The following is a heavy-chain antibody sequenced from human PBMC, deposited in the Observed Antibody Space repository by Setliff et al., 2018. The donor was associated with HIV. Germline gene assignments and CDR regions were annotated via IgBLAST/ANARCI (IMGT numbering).Heavy chain of an antibody. V-gene: IGHV1-2*02. CDR2: INPNGGYT. Sequence: ASVKVSCKASGYTFFEYYMFWLRQAPGQGLEWMGWINPNGGYTNYAQKFLGRVTMTRDTSFTTAYLELSRLGSDDTAVYYCAADNYNCNSFDSWGQGSLVTVSS. CDR1: GYTFFEYY. D-gene: IGHD3-3*01. CDR3: AADNYNCNSFDS. J-gene: IGHJ4*02.